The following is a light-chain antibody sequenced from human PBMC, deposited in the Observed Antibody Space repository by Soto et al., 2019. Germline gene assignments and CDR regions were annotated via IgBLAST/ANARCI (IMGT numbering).Light chain of an antibody. J-gene: IGKJ1*01. CDR3: QQYGSSPTT. V-gene: IGKV3-20*01. CDR1: QSVSSSY. CDR2: GAS. Sequence: EIVLTQSPGTLSLSPGEIATLSCRASQSVSSSYLAWYQQKPGQAPRLLIYGASSRATGIPDRFSGSGSGTDFTLTISRLEPEDCAVYYCQQYGSSPTTFGQGTKVDIK.